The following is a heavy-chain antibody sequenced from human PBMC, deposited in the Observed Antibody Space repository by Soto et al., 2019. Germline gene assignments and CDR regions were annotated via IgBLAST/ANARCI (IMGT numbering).Heavy chain of an antibody. D-gene: IGHD3-22*01. Sequence: VASVKVSCKASGGTFSSYAISWVRQAPGQGLEWMGGIIPIFGTANYAQKFQGRVTITADESTSTAYMELSSLRSEDTAVYYCAAAGITMIVVPWAAFDIWGQGTMVT. CDR2: IIPIFGTA. V-gene: IGHV1-69*13. CDR1: GGTFSSYA. CDR3: AAAGITMIVVPWAAFDI. J-gene: IGHJ3*02.